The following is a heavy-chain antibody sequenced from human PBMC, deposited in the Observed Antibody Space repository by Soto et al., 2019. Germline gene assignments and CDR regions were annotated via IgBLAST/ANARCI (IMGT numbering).Heavy chain of an antibody. CDR3: AKDSGGSSWWSGPYYAMDV. CDR1: GFTFDDYT. D-gene: IGHD6-13*01. CDR2: ISWDGGTT. V-gene: IGHV3-43*01. J-gene: IGHJ6*02. Sequence: PGGSLRLSCAASGFTFDDYTMHWVRQAPGKGLEWVSLISWDGGTTYYADSVKGRFTISRDNSKTSLYLQMNSLRTEDTALYYCAKDSGGSSWWSGPYYAMDVWGQGTTVTVS.